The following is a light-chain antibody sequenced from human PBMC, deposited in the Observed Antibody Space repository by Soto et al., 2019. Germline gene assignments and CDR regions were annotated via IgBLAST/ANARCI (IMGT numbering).Light chain of an antibody. CDR2: DAS. CDR3: QQRSNWIT. CDR1: QSVSSY. J-gene: IGKJ5*01. V-gene: IGKV3-11*01. Sequence: ILLTQSPAXVSVSPXXXXAXAFRASQSVSSYLAWYQQKPGQAPRLLIYDASNRATGIPARFSGSGSGTDFTLTISSLEPEDFGVYYCQQRSNWITFGQGTRLEIK.